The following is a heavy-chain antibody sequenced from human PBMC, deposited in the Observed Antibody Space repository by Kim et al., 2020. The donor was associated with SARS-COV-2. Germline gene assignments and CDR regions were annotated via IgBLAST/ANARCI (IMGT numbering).Heavy chain of an antibody. CDR1: GYTLTELS. CDR3: AIGPVGATSYYYYMDV. CDR2: FDPEDGET. D-gene: IGHD1-26*01. V-gene: IGHV1-24*01. Sequence: ASVKVSCKVSGYTLTELSMHWVRQAPGKGLEWMGGFDPEDGETIYAQKFQGRVTITEDTSTDTAYMELSSLRSEDTAVYYCAIGPVGATSYYYYMDVWGK. J-gene: IGHJ6*03.